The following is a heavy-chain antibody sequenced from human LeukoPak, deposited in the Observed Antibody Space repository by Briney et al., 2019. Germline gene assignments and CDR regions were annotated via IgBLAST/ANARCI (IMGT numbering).Heavy chain of an antibody. CDR3: AREVYGDNYFDY. Sequence: PGGSLRLSCAASGFTFSRYWMSWVRQAPGRGPEWVANIKQDGSDKYYVDSVKGRFTISRDNAKTSLFLQMNSLRAEDTAVHYCAREVYGDNYFDYWGQGTLVTVAS. D-gene: IGHD4-17*01. CDR1: GFTFSRYW. V-gene: IGHV3-7*05. CDR2: IKQDGSDK. J-gene: IGHJ4*02.